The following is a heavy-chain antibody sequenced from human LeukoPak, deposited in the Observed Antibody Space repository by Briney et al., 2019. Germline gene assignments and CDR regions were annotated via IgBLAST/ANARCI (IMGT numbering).Heavy chain of an antibody. D-gene: IGHD4-17*01. J-gene: IGHJ5*02. CDR1: GFTFDDYA. V-gene: IGHV3-9*01. Sequence: PGGSLRLSCAASGFTFDDYAMHWVRQAPGKGLEWVSGISWNSGSIGYADSVKGRFTISRDNAKNSLYLQMNSLRAEDTALYYCAKDLGPYGDYVGGWFDPWGQGTLVTVSS. CDR3: AKDLGPYGDYVGGWFDP. CDR2: ISWNSGSI.